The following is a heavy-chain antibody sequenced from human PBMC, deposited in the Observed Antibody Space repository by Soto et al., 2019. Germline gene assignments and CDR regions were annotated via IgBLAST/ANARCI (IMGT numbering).Heavy chain of an antibody. CDR3: ARQGYSFAQAFDY. J-gene: IGHJ4*02. CDR2: IYYSGTT. Sequence: SETLSLTCTVSGGSISSSNYYWGWVRQPPGKGLEWIGSIYYSGTTYYNPSLKSRVTISVDTSQNQFSLKLSSVTAADTAVYYCARQGYSFAQAFDYRGQGTLVTVSS. CDR1: GGSISSSNYY. D-gene: IGHD5-18*01. V-gene: IGHV4-39*01.